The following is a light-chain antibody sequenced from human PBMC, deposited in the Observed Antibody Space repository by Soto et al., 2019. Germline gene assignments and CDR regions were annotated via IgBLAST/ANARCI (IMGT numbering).Light chain of an antibody. CDR2: DVS. V-gene: IGLV2-14*01. CDR1: SSDVGGYDF. Sequence: QSALTQPASVSGSPGQSITISCTGTSSDVGGYDFVSWYQQHPGKAPKVMIYDVSNRPSGVSNRFSGSKSGNTASLTISGLQAEDAADYYCCSYTSSDTYVFGTGTKLTVL. CDR3: CSYTSSDTYV. J-gene: IGLJ1*01.